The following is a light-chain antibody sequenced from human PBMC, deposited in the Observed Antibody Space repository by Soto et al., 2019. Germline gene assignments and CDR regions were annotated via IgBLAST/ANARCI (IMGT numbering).Light chain of an antibody. CDR3: PQYGSSLTWT. CDR1: QSVSSSS. J-gene: IGKJ1*01. Sequence: EIVLTQSPGTLSLSPGERATLSCRASQSVSSSSLAWYQKKPGQAPRLLIYGASSRAAGIPDRFSGSGSGTDFTLTISRLEPEDFGVYYCPQYGSSLTWTFGQGTKVEIQ. V-gene: IGKV3-20*01. CDR2: GAS.